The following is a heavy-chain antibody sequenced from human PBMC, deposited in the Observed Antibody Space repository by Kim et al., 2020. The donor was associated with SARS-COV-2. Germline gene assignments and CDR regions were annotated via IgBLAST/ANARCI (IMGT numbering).Heavy chain of an antibody. CDR2: IYYSGST. J-gene: IGHJ6*01. CDR1: GGSISSGGYY. V-gene: IGHV4-31*03. CDR3: ARDPLKKPVHLGYYYYYGMDV. Sequence: SETLSLTCTVSGGSISSGGYYWSWIRQHPGKGLEWIGYIYYSGSTYYNPSLKSRVTISVDTSKNQFSLKLSSVTAAETALYYCARDPLKKPVHLGYYYYYGMDVGGQETTVTVSS. D-gene: IGHD3-3*02.